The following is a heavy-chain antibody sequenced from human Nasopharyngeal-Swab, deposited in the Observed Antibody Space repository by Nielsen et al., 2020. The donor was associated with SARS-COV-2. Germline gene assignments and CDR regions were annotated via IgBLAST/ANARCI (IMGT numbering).Heavy chain of an antibody. Sequence: GGSLRLSCEASGFTFDDYAMHWVRQAPGKGLEWVSGISWNSGSIGYADSVKGRFTISRDNAKNSLYLQMNSLRAEDTALYYCAKDSRGYSYGQIFPFFDYWGQGTLVTVSS. CDR3: AKDSRGYSYGQIFPFFDY. V-gene: IGHV3-9*01. J-gene: IGHJ4*02. D-gene: IGHD5-18*01. CDR2: ISWNSGSI. CDR1: GFTFDDYA.